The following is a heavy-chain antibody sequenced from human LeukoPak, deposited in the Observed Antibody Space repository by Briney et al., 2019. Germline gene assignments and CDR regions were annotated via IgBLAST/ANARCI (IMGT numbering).Heavy chain of an antibody. D-gene: IGHD2-15*01. V-gene: IGHV3-23*01. CDR1: GFTVSSNY. CDR2: ISGSGGST. Sequence: GGSLRLSCAASGFTVSSNYMSWVRQAPGKGLEWVSVISGSGGSTYYADSVKGRFTISRDNSKNTLHLQMNSLRAEDTAVYYCAKDPRYCSGGSCYSVYVYWGQGTLVTVSS. J-gene: IGHJ4*02. CDR3: AKDPRYCSGGSCYSVYVY.